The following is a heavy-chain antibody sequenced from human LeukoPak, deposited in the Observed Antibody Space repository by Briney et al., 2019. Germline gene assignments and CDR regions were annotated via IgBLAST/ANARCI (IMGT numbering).Heavy chain of an antibody. CDR3: AKDSGEVLRFLEWSYFDY. CDR2: ITSSSSYI. D-gene: IGHD3-3*01. V-gene: IGHV3-21*01. CDR1: GFTFSSYS. Sequence: GGSLRLSCAASGFTFSSYSMSWVRQAPGKGLEWVSSITSSSSYIYYADSVKGRFTISRDNAKNSLYLQMNSLRAEDTAVYYCAKDSGEVLRFLEWSYFDYWGQGTLVTVSS. J-gene: IGHJ4*02.